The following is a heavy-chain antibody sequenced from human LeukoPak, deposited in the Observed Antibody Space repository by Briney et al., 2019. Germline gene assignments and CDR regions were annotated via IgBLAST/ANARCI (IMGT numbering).Heavy chain of an antibody. Sequence: QPGGSLRLSCAASGFTFSSYGMHWVRQAPGKGLEWVAYIKKTGSETNYVDSVKGRFTITRDNTRNSLFLQMYSLRAEDTAVYFCAREDGYCSGGNCYSYFDSWGQGTLVTVSS. D-gene: IGHD2-15*01. CDR3: AREDGYCSGGNCYSYFDS. J-gene: IGHJ4*02. CDR1: GFTFSSYG. V-gene: IGHV3-7*01. CDR2: IKKTGSET.